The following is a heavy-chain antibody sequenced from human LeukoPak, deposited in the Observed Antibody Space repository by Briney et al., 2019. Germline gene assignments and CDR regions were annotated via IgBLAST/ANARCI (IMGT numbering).Heavy chain of an antibody. CDR1: GYSFTSYW. D-gene: IGHD2-2*02. J-gene: IGHJ3*02. CDR3: ARQVAPAAILPGDAFDI. CDR2: IYPGDSDT. Sequence: GESLKISCKGSGYSFTSYWIGWVRQMPGKGLEWMGIIYPGDSDTRYSPSFQGQVTISADKSISTAYLQWSSLKASDTAMYYCARQVAPAAILPGDAFDIGAQGTMVTVSS. V-gene: IGHV5-51*01.